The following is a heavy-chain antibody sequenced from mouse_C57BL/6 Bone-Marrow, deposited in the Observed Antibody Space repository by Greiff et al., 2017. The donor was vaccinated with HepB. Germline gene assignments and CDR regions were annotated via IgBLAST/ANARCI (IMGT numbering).Heavy chain of an antibody. D-gene: IGHD1-1*01. CDR3: TDYYGSSPPFAY. CDR2: IDPETGGT. CDR1: GYTFTDYE. V-gene: IGHV1-15*01. Sequence: QVQLQQSGAELVRPGASVTLSCKASGYTFTDYEMHWVKQTPVHGLEWIGAIDPETGGTAYNQKFKGKAIRTADKSSSTAYMELRSLTSEDSAVYYCTDYYGSSPPFAYWGQGTLVTVSA. J-gene: IGHJ3*01.